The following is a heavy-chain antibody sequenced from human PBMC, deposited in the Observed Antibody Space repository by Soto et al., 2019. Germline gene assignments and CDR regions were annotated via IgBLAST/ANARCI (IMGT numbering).Heavy chain of an antibody. CDR2: IYTSGST. D-gene: IGHD4-17*01. J-gene: IGHJ3*02. V-gene: IGHV4-4*07. CDR3: ARGGIYGTAFDI. Sequence: SANLSLTGTVSGGSISSYYWSWIRQPAGKGLEWIGRIYTSGSTNYNPSLKSRVTMSVDTSKNQFSLKLSSVTAADTAVYYCARGGIYGTAFDIWGQGTMVTVSS. CDR1: GGSISSYY.